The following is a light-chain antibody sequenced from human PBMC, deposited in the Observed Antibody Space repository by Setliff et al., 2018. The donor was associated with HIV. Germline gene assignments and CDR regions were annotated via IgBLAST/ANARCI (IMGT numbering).Light chain of an antibody. V-gene: IGLV2-14*02. CDR3: QSYDSSLSAHV. Sequence: QSVLTQPASVSGSPGQSITISCTGTSSDIGRYNLVSWHQQCPGKAPKLMIYQATKRPSGVPDRFSGSKSGTSGSLTITGLQAEDEADYYCQSYDSSLSAHVFGTGTKVTVL. CDR1: SSDIGRYNL. J-gene: IGLJ1*01. CDR2: QAT.